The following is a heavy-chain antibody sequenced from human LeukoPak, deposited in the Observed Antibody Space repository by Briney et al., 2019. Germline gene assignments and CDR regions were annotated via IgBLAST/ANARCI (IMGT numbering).Heavy chain of an antibody. J-gene: IGHJ4*02. CDR1: GGSISSYY. V-gene: IGHV4-59*08. D-gene: IGHD3-22*01. CDR2: IYYSGST. Sequence: SETLSLTCTVSGGSISSYYWSWIRQPPGKGLEWIGYIYYSGSTNYNPSLKSRVTISVDTSKNQFSLKLSSVTAADTAVCYCARRSSGYYSTLFDYWGQGTLVTVSS. CDR3: ARRSSGYYSTLFDY.